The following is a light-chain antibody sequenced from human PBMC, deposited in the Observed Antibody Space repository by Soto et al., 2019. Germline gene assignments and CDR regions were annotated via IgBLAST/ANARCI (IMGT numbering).Light chain of an antibody. Sequence: QSVLTQPASVSGSPGQSITISCTGTSSDIGGYKYVSWYQQHPGKAPKLMIYDVSNRPSGVSNRFSGSKSGNTATLTISGLPGEDEAEYYCSSYTGGSTYVFGTGTKLTVL. CDR2: DVS. V-gene: IGLV2-14*01. J-gene: IGLJ1*01. CDR3: SSYTGGSTYV. CDR1: SSDIGGYKY.